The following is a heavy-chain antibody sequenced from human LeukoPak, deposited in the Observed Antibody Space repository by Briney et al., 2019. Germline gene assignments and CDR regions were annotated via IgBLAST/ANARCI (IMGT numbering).Heavy chain of an antibody. V-gene: IGHV4-39*01. CDR3: ARIANVDMAMVNFDY. D-gene: IGHD5-18*01. CDR2: IYYSGST. J-gene: IGHJ4*02. Sequence: SQTLSLSCTVSGDSFSISNYYWGWIRQPPWKGLEWIGTIYYSGSTFYNPSLKSRVTISLDMSKNQFSLKLSSVTAADTAVYYCARIANVDMAMVNFDYWGQGALVTVS. CDR1: GDSFSISNYY.